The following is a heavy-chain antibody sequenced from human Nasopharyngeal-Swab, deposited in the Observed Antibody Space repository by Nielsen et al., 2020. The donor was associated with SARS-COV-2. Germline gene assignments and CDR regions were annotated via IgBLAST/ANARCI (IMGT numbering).Heavy chain of an antibody. CDR3: AREWGYYDSSGLNYYYYGMDV. CDR2: IKQDGSET. V-gene: IGHV3-7*01. Sequence: GGSLRLSCAASGFTFSSYWMSWVRQAPGKGLEWVANIKQDGSETYYVDSVKGRFTISRDNAKNSLYLQMNSLRAEDTAVYYCAREWGYYDSSGLNYYYYGMDVWGQGTTVTVSS. D-gene: IGHD3-22*01. CDR1: GFTFSSYW. J-gene: IGHJ6*02.